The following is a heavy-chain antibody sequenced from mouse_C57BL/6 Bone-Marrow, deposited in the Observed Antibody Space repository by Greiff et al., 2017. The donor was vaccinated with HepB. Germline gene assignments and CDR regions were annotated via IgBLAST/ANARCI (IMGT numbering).Heavy chain of an antibody. Sequence: QVQLKQSGAELMKPGASVKLSCTATGYTFTGYWIEWVKQRPGHGLEWIGEILPGSGSTNYNEKFKGKATFTADTSSNTAYMLRSSLTTEDSAIYYWAADDYDRAWFAYWGQGTLVTVSA. V-gene: IGHV1-9*01. CDR1: GYTFTGYW. CDR2: ILPGSGST. J-gene: IGHJ3*01. CDR3: AADDYDRAWFAY. D-gene: IGHD2-4*01.